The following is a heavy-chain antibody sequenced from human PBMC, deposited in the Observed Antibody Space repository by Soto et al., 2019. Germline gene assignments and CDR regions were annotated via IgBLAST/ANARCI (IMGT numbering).Heavy chain of an antibody. Sequence: QVQLVQSGTEVKKPGASVKVSCKASGYTFTSYGISWVRQALGQGLEWMGWISTYNGNTNYAQKFQGRVTMTTDTSTSTANMELRSLRSDDTAVYYCARDTDTAVTFDHWGQGTLVTVSS. CDR1: GYTFTSYG. J-gene: IGHJ4*02. CDR2: ISTYNGNT. D-gene: IGHD5-18*01. V-gene: IGHV1-18*01. CDR3: ARDTDTAVTFDH.